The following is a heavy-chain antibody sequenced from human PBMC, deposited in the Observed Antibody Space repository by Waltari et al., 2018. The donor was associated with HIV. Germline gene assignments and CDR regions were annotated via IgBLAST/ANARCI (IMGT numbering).Heavy chain of an antibody. J-gene: IGHJ2*01. V-gene: IGHV4-39*01. CDR2: MYHAGST. CDR3: GARTEMATETSEWYFDL. D-gene: IGHD5-12*01. Sequence: QLQESGPGLVKPSETLSLTCTVSGGSVSGSIYYWGGIRQSPGKGLDWIGSMYHAGSTYFKPSLKSRATIDVDRSKNQFSLELKSVTAADTAMYYCGARTEMATETSEWYFDLWGRGTLVTASS. CDR1: GGSVSGSIYY.